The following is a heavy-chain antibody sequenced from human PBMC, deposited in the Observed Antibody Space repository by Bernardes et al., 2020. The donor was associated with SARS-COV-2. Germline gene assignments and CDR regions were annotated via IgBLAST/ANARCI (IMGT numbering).Heavy chain of an antibody. D-gene: IGHD3-10*01. J-gene: IGHJ4*02. V-gene: IGHV4-61*01. CDR3: ARDRLSAHYFDY. CDR2: IYYSGST. Sequence: SEPLSLTCTVSGGSVSSGSYYWSWLLQPPGKGLEWIGYIYYSGSTNYNPSLKSRVTISVDTSKNQFSLKLSSVTAADTAVYYCARDRLSAHYFDYWGQGTLVTVSS. CDR1: GGSVSSGSYY.